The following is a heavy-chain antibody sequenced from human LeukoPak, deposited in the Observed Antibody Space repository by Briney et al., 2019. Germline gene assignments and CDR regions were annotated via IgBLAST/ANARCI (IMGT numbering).Heavy chain of an antibody. D-gene: IGHD3-3*01. CDR2: IYYSGST. CDR1: GGSISSYY. J-gene: IGHJ5*02. V-gene: IGHV4-59*01. CDR3: ARDPSWEWNWFDP. Sequence: SETLSLTCTVSGGSISSYYWSWIRQPPGKGLEWIGYIYYSGSTNYNPSLKSRVTISVDTSKNQFCLKLSSVTAADTAVYYCARDPSWEWNWFDPWGQGTLVTVSS.